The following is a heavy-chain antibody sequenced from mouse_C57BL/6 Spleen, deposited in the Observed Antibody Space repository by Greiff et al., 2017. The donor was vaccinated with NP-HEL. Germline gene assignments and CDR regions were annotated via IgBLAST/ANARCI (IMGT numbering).Heavy chain of an antibody. V-gene: IGHV5-17*01. CDR3: ARRSTMAPFAY. J-gene: IGHJ3*01. D-gene: IGHD2-1*01. CDR1: GFTFSDYG. CDR2: ISSGSSTI. Sequence: EVQLVESGGGLVKPGGSLKLSCAASGFTFSDYGMHWVRQAPEKGLEWVAYISSGSSTIYYADTVKGRFTISRDNAKNTLFLQMTSLRSEDTAMYYCARRSTMAPFAYWGQGILVTVSA.